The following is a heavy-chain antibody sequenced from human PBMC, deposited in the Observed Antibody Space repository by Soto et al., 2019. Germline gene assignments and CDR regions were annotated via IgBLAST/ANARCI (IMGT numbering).Heavy chain of an antibody. CDR1: GFTFSSYA. CDR2: ISGSGGST. Sequence: GGSLRLSCAASGFTFSSYAMSWVRQAPGKGLEWVSAISGSGGSTYYADSVKGRFTISRDNSKNTLYLQMNSLRAEDTAVYYCAKDQEIRYGDHPDDAFDIWGQGTMVTVSS. D-gene: IGHD4-17*01. CDR3: AKDQEIRYGDHPDDAFDI. V-gene: IGHV3-23*01. J-gene: IGHJ3*02.